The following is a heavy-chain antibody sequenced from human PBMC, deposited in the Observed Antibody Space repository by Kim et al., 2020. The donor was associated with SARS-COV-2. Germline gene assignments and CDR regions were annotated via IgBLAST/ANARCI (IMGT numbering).Heavy chain of an antibody. CDR2: REK. CDR3: ARDRTRHDN. Sequence: REKYYVDPGRGRFTISRDNAKNSLYLKRDRLRAEDTAVYYCARDRTRHDNWGQGTLVTVSS. J-gene: IGHJ4*02. V-gene: IGHV3-7*01.